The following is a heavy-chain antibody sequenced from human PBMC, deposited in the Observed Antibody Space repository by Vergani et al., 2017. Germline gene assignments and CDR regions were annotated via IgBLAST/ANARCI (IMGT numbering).Heavy chain of an antibody. CDR1: GYTFTGYY. CDR2: INPNSGGT. J-gene: IGHJ5*02. V-gene: IGHV1-2*02. D-gene: IGHD2-15*01. Sequence: QVPLVQSGAEVKTPGASVTVSCNASGYTFTGYYMHWVRQAPGQGLEWMGWINPNSGGTNYAQKFQGRVTMTRDTSISTAYMELSRMRSDDTAVYYCARDKSSVVVAATPWFDHWGQGTLVTVSS. CDR3: ARDKSSVVVAATPWFDH.